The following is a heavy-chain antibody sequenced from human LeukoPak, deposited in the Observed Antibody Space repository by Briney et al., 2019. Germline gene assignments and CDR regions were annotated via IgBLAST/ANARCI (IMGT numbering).Heavy chain of an antibody. D-gene: IGHD3-16*01. Sequence: GGSLRLSCAASGFTFSSYAMHWVRQAPGKGLEWVAVISYDGSNKYYADSVKGRFTISRDNSKNTLYLQMNSLRAEDTAVYYCAKDITFGGSDYWGQGTLVTVSS. CDR3: AKDITFGGSDY. CDR2: ISYDGSNK. CDR1: GFTFSSYA. J-gene: IGHJ4*02. V-gene: IGHV3-30*04.